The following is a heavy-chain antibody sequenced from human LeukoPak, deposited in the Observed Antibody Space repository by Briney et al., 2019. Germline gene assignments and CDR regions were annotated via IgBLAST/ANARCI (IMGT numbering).Heavy chain of an antibody. CDR3: ATRPAYSSSFDY. V-gene: IGHV1-2*02. J-gene: IGHJ4*02. Sequence: ASVKVSCKASVYTFTGCYMHWVRQAPEQGLEWMGWINPNSGGTNYAQKFQGRVTMTRDTSISTAYMELSRLRSDDTAVYYCATRPAYSSSFDYWGQGSLVSVSS. CDR2: INPNSGGT. CDR1: VYTFTGCY. D-gene: IGHD6-6*01.